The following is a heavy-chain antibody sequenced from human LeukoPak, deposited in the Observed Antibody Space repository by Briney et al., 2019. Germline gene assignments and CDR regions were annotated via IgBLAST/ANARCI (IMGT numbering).Heavy chain of an antibody. CDR1: GFTFSSYA. CDR3: AKDPRPGPFGDSTEADY. V-gene: IGHV3-23*01. D-gene: IGHD3-22*01. CDR2: ISGSGGGT. J-gene: IGHJ4*02. Sequence: GGSLRLSCAASGFTFSSYAMSWVRQAPGKGLEWVSAISGSGGGTYYADSVKGRFTISRDNSKNTLYLQMNSLRAEDTAVYYCAKDPRPGPFGDSTEADYWGQGTLVTVSS.